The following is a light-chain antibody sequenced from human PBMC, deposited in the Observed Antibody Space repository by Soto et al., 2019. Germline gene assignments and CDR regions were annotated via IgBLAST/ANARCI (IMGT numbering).Light chain of an antibody. Sequence: QAVVTQPPSVSGAPGQRVTISCAGTSSNIGAGYDVHWYQQLPGKAPTLLIYSNNDRPSGVPDRFSGSKSGTSASLAITGLQADDEADYYCHSYDSSLSAVVFGGGTKLTV. CDR1: SSNIGAGYD. J-gene: IGLJ3*02. CDR2: SNN. CDR3: HSYDSSLSAVV. V-gene: IGLV1-40*01.